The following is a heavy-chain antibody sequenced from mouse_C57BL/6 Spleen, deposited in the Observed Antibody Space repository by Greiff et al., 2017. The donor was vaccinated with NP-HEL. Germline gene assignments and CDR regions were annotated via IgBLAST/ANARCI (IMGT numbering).Heavy chain of an antibody. CDR3: ARGYDYDEGYYAMDY. J-gene: IGHJ4*01. V-gene: IGHV1-82*01. CDR1: GYAFSSSW. D-gene: IGHD2-4*01. CDR2: IYPGDGDT. Sequence: QVQLQQSGPELVKPGASVKISCKASGYAFSSSWMNWVKQRPGTGLEWIGRIYPGDGDTNYNGKFKGKATLTADKSSSTAYMQLSSLTSEDSAVYFCARGYDYDEGYYAMDYWGQGTSVTVSS.